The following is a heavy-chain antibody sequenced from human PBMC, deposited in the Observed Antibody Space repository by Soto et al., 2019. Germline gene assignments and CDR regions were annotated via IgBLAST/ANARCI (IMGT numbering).Heavy chain of an antibody. Sequence: EVQLVESGGGLVQPGRSLRLSCAASGFTFDGYAMHWVRQGPGKGLGWVSGLSWNSDDIDYADSVKGRFTISRDNAKSALYLQMNSLRPEDTAVYYCAKLRYSSGSGNFDHWGQGTLVTVSS. CDR1: GFTFDGYA. CDR2: LSWNSDDI. D-gene: IGHD3-10*01. CDR3: AKLRYSSGSGNFDH. J-gene: IGHJ4*02. V-gene: IGHV3-9*01.